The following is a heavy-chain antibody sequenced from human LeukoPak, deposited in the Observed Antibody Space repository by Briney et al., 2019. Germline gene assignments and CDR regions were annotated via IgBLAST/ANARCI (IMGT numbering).Heavy chain of an antibody. J-gene: IGHJ4*02. CDR1: GGSISNYY. V-gene: IGHV4-59*01. CDR2: IYYTGRT. CDR3: AREQRNYSYAYDY. D-gene: IGHD3-16*01. Sequence: SETLSLTCTVSGGSISNYYWSWVRQPPGKGLEWIGYIYYTGRTNYNPSLKSRVTISVDRSRNQFSLKLSSVTAADTAVYYCAREQRNYSYAYDYWGQGTLVTVSS.